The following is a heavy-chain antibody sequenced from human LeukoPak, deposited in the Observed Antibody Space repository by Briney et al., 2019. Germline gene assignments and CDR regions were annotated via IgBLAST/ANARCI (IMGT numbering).Heavy chain of an antibody. J-gene: IGHJ4*02. CDR1: GGTFSSYA. D-gene: IGHD3-22*01. CDR3: ARELHLRGDYYDSSGYYSGFDS. V-gene: IGHV1-69*01. CDR2: IIPIFGTA. Sequence: SVKVSCKASGGTFSSYAISWVRQAPGQGLEWMGGIIPIFGTANYTQKFQGRVTITADESTSTAYMELSSRRSEGTAVYYCARELHLRGDYYDSSGYYSGFDSWGQGTLVTVSS.